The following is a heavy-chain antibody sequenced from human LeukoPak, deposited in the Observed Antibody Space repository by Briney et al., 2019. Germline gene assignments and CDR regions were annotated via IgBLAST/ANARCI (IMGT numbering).Heavy chain of an antibody. D-gene: IGHD3-22*01. J-gene: IGHJ3*02. Sequence: ASVKVSCKASGYTFTSYDINWVRQATGQGLEWMGWISAYNGNANYAQKLQGRVTMTTDTSTSTAYMELRSLRSDDTAVYYCARHRLHRIYYDSSGFYHDAFDIWGRGTMVTVSS. CDR2: ISAYNGNA. CDR1: GYTFTSYD. V-gene: IGHV1-18*01. CDR3: ARHRLHRIYYDSSGFYHDAFDI.